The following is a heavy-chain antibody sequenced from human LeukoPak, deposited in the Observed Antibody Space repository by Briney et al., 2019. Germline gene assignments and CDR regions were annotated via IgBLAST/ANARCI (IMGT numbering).Heavy chain of an antibody. CDR1: GYTFTSYY. D-gene: IGHD6-19*01. CDR2: INAGNGNT. CDR3: VRGTRLAHYYMDV. J-gene: IGHJ6*03. V-gene: IGHV1-3*01. Sequence: GASVKVPCKASGYTFTSYYMHWVRQAPGQGLEWMGWINAGNGNTKYSQKFQGRVTITADESTSTAYMELSSLRSEDTAVYYCVRGTRLAHYYMDVWGKGTTVTVSS.